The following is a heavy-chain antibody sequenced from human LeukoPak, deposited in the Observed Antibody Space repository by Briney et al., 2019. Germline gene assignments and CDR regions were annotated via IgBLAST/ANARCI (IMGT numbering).Heavy chain of an antibody. CDR2: INYSGST. Sequence: SETLSLTCTVSGGSVSSTTYFWSWMRQPPGKGLEWIASINYSGSTYYNPSLKSRVTISVDTSDNQSSLKLSSVTAADTAVYYCARYVVYGSGKYYFDYWGQGTPVTVSS. V-gene: IGHV4-39*01. CDR3: ARYVVYGSGKYYFDY. D-gene: IGHD3-10*01. CDR1: GGSVSSTTYF. J-gene: IGHJ4*02.